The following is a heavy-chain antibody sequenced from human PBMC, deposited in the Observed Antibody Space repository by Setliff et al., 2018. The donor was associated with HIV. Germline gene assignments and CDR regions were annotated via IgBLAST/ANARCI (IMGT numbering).Heavy chain of an antibody. CDR1: GYTLTTFG. J-gene: IGHJ4*02. CDR2: INTETGNP. V-gene: IGHV7-4-1*02. D-gene: IGHD3-22*01. Sequence: GASVKVSCKASGYTLTTFGISWVRQVPGQGLEWMGWINTETGNPMYAQGFKGRFVFSLDTSVSTAYLQISSLKAEDIAVYYCARDGYYYDSSGHLAYYFDYWGQGTLVTVSS. CDR3: ARDGYYYDSSGHLAYYFDY.